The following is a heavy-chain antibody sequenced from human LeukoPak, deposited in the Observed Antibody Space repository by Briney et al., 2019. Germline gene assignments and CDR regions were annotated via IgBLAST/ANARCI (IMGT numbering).Heavy chain of an antibody. D-gene: IGHD2-21*02. CDR3: ARDYLYCGGDCFVDA. Sequence: GGSLRLSCAASGFTFSSYSMNWVRQAPGKGLEGVSSTSSSSKYIHDADSVKGRFTVSRDNAKNSLYLQMNSLRAEDTAVYYCARDYLYCGGDCFVDAWGQGTLVTVSS. CDR1: GFTFSSYS. CDR2: TSSSSKYI. V-gene: IGHV3-21*01. J-gene: IGHJ5*02.